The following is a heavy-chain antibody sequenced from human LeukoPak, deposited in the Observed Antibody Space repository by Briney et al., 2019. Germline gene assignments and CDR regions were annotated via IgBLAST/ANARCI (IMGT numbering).Heavy chain of an antibody. CDR2: IYYSGST. CDR1: GGSISSYY. CDR3: ARETNDSGYDSSSGSYFDY. V-gene: IGHV4-59*01. Sequence: SATLSLTCTVSGGSISSYYWSWIRQPPGKGLEWIGYIYYSGSTNYNPSLKSRVTISVDTSKNQFSLKLSSVTAADTAVYYCARETNDSGYDSSSGSYFDYWGQGTLVTVSS. J-gene: IGHJ4*02. D-gene: IGHD5-12*01.